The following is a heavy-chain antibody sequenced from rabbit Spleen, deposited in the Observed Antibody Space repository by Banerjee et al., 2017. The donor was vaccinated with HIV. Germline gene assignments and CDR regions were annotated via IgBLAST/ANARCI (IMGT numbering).Heavy chain of an antibody. CDR1: GLDFSSSYW. CDR2: IDVIKFGTT. Sequence: QEHLEESGGDLVKPGASLTLTCKGSGLDFSSSYWICWVRQAPGKGLEWIACIDVIKFGTTYYASWAKGRFTISKTSSTTVTLQMTSLTVADTATYFCARDAGRGDYIDGVFNLWGPGTLVTVS. D-gene: IGHD8-1*01. J-gene: IGHJ4*01. CDR3: ARDAGRGDYIDGVFNL. V-gene: IGHV1S45*01.